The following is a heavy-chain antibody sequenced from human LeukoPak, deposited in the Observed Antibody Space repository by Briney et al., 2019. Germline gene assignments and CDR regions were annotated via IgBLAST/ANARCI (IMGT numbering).Heavy chain of an antibody. CDR2: IYRDRSAE. D-gene: IGHD3-10*01. CDR3: GRAGNYGSILDY. Sequence: GGSLRLSCAASGFTFSNYLMSWVRQSPGRGLEWVAHIYRDRSAEYYVDSVGGRFTLSRDNPKNSLYVQIYRLRDEDTPVYYCGRAGNYGSILDYWGRGTLVTVSS. CDR1: GFTFSNYL. V-gene: IGHV3-7*04. J-gene: IGHJ4*02.